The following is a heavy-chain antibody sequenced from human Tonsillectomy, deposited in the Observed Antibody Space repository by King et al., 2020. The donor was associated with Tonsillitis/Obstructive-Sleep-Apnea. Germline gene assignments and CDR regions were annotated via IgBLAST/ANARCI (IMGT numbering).Heavy chain of an antibody. CDR2: IFSNDEK. Sequence: TLQESGPVLVKPPETLTLTCTVSGFSLSNARMGVSWIRQPPGQALEWLAHIFSNDEKSYSTSLKSRLTISKDTSKSQVVLTMTNMDPVDTATYYCARSVNGDYDFGFDYWGQGTLVTVSS. V-gene: IGHV2-26*01. J-gene: IGHJ4*02. D-gene: IGHD4-17*01. CDR3: ARSVNGDYDFGFDY. CDR1: GFSLSNARMG.